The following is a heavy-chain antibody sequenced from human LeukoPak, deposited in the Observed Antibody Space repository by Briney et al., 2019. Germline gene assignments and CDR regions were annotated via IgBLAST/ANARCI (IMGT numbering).Heavy chain of an antibody. Sequence: GGSLRLSCAASGFTFSSYAMHWVRQAPGKGLEWVAVISYDGSNKYYADSVKGRFTISRDNSKNTLYLQMNSLRAEDTAVYYCASVYKYGMDVWGQGTTVIASS. V-gene: IGHV3-30*04. CDR3: ASVYKYGMDV. J-gene: IGHJ6*02. CDR2: ISYDGSNK. CDR1: GFTFSSYA.